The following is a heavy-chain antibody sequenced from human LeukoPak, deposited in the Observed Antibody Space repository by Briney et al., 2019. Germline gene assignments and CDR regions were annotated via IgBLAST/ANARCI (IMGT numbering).Heavy chain of an antibody. CDR1: GFTVSSNY. Sequence: GGSLRLSCAASGFTVSSNYMSWVRQAPGKGLEWVSYISSSGSTIYYADSVKGRFTISRDNAKNSLYLQMNSLRAEDTAVYYCARLIAKGLSLRPIDYWGQGTLVTVSS. CDR3: ARLIAKGLSLRPIDY. V-gene: IGHV3-11*04. CDR2: ISSSGSTI. J-gene: IGHJ4*02.